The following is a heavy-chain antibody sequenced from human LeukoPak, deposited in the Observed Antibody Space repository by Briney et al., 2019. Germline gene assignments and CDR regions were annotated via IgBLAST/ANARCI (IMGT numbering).Heavy chain of an antibody. CDR1: GFTFSDYY. CDR2: ISSSGSTI. D-gene: IGHD2-2*01. Sequence: AGGSLRLSCAASGFTFSDYYMSWIRQAPGKGLEWVSYISSSGSTIYYADSVKGRFTISRDNAKNSLYLQMNSLRAEDTAVYYRARVGYCSSTSCYGDYYYYMDVWGKGTTVTVSS. CDR3: ARVGYCSSTSCYGDYYYYMDV. V-gene: IGHV3-11*04. J-gene: IGHJ6*03.